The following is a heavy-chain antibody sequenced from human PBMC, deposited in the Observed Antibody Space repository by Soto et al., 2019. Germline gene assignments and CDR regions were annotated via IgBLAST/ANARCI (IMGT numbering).Heavy chain of an antibody. D-gene: IGHD3-22*01. Sequence: XSVKVSGRASGYPLTSYGVIWVRQAPGQGLEWMGWISAYNGNTNYAQKLQCRVTMTTDTSTSTAYMELRSLRSDDTAVYYCARDPAYYYDSSRPGLGMDVWAQGTTVTVSS. CDR3: ARDPAYYYDSSRPGLGMDV. CDR1: GYPLTSYG. V-gene: IGHV1-18*04. CDR2: ISAYNGNT. J-gene: IGHJ6*02.